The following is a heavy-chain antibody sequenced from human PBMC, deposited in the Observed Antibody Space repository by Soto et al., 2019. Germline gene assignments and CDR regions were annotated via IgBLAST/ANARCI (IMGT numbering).Heavy chain of an antibody. CDR3: ARFMDWSTYSIFFDY. J-gene: IGHJ4*02. D-gene: IGHD3-9*01. CDR2: INHRGSS. CDR1: GGSFSEYY. Sequence: QVQLHQWGAGVLKSSETLSLTCAVSGGSFSEYYWSWIRQPPGKGLEWLGEINHRGSSHYNPSHSSRITMSVDSSKNQFSLRLNSVTAADTAVYYCARFMDWSTYSIFFDYWGQGALVTVS. V-gene: IGHV4-34*01.